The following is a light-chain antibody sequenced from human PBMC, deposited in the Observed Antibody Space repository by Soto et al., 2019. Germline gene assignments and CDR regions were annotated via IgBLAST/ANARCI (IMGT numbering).Light chain of an antibody. J-gene: IGKJ1*01. V-gene: IGKV1-39*01. CDR3: QQSYSSPPT. Sequence: MQMNQSPSSLSASVEDRVIVTCRASQSISNHLNWYQQKPGKAPKLLIFAASSLQSGVPSRFSGSRSGPDFTLTFSSLQPEDVATYYCQQSYSSPPTFGRGTKVDI. CDR2: AAS. CDR1: QSISNH.